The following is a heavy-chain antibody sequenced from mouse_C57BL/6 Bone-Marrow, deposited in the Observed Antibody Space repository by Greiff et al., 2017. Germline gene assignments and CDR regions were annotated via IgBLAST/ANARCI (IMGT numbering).Heavy chain of an antibody. V-gene: IGHV1-64*01. CDR3: ARSLYYGSSFSPFAY. J-gene: IGHJ3*01. Sequence: QVQLKQPGAELVKPGASVTLSCKASGYTFTSYWMHWVKQRPGQGLEWIGMIHPNSGSTNYNEKFKSKATLTVDKSSSTAYMQLSSLTSEDSAVYYCARSLYYGSSFSPFAYWGQGTLVTVSA. CDR2: IHPNSGST. CDR1: GYTFTSYW. D-gene: IGHD1-1*01.